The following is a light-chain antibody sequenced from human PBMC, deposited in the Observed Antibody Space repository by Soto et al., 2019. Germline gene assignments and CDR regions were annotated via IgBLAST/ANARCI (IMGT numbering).Light chain of an antibody. CDR2: EDN. CDR1: SGSIASNY. CDR3: QSYDSSNPLV. J-gene: IGLJ2*01. V-gene: IGLV6-57*04. Sequence: NFMLTQPHSVSESPGKTVTISCTRSSGSIASNYVQWYQQRPGSAPTTVIYEDNQRPSGVPDRFSGSIDSFSNSASLTISGLKTEDEADYYCQSYDSSNPLVFGGGTQLTVL.